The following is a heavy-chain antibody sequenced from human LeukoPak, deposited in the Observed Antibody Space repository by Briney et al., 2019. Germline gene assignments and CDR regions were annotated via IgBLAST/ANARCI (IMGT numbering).Heavy chain of an antibody. V-gene: IGHV1-24*01. CDR2: FDPGDGET. J-gene: IGHJ4*02. CDR3: ATDYSSSWYFDY. Sequence: ASVKVSCKVSGYTLTELSMHWVRQAPGKGLEWMGGFDPGDGETIYAQKFQGRVTMTEDTSTDTAYMELSSLRSEDTAVYYCATDYSSSWYFDYWGQGTLVTVSS. D-gene: IGHD6-13*01. CDR1: GYTLTELS.